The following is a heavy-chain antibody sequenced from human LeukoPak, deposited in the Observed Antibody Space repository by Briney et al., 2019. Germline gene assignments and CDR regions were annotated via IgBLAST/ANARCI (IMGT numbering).Heavy chain of an antibody. D-gene: IGHD3-10*01. V-gene: IGHV3-11*01. CDR2: ISSSGSTI. CDR1: GFTFSDYY. Sequence: PGGSLRLSCVASGFTFSDYYMTWDSQAPGQGLEWVSYISSSGSTIYYADSVRGRFTISSDNAKNLLYLQMNSLRAEDTAVYYCARSPAHYLWGQGTVVTVSS. J-gene: IGHJ4*02. CDR3: ARSPAHYL.